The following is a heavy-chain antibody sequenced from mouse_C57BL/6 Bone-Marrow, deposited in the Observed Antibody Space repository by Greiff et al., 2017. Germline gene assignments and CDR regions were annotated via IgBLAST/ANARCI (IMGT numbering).Heavy chain of an antibody. CDR1: GYTFTSYW. D-gene: IGHD2-4*01. V-gene: IGHV1-72*01. Sequence: QVQLQQPGAELVKPGASVKLSCKASGYTFTSYWMHWVKQRPGRGLEWIGRIDPNSGGTKYNEKFKSKATLTVDKPSSTAYMQLSSLTSEDPAVYYCARSRRLRRGGAMDYWGQGTSVTVSS. CDR3: ARSRRLRRGGAMDY. CDR2: IDPNSGGT. J-gene: IGHJ4*01.